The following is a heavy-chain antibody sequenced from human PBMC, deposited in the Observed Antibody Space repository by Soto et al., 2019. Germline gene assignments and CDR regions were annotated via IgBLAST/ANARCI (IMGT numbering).Heavy chain of an antibody. D-gene: IGHD3-16*01. Sequence: SETLSVTCPVSGGSIISYDWSWIRQPPGKGLEWIGYIYDSGSTSYNPSLKSRVTISVDKSKNQFSLKLTSVTAADTAVYYCARDRFFDYWGQGTLVTVSS. CDR2: IYDSGST. V-gene: IGHV4-59*01. CDR3: ARDRFFDY. J-gene: IGHJ4*02. CDR1: GGSIISYD.